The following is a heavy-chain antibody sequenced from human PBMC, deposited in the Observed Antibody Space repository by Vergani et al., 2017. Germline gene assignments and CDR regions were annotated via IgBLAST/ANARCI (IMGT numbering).Heavy chain of an antibody. V-gene: IGHV4-39*02. D-gene: IGHD6-19*01. J-gene: IGHJ3*01. CDR2: ISSSGSP. CDR1: GDSISRSHYY. CDR3: ARPGGRSDIADGYHV. Sequence: QLQLQESGPGLVKPSETLSLSCRVSGDSISRSHYYWGFIRQPPGKGLGGIGSISSSGSPYYNPTLKTLLAFSVYTSKNHFSLRLKSVTATDTGMYYCARPGGRSDIADGYHVWGEGTMVTVS.